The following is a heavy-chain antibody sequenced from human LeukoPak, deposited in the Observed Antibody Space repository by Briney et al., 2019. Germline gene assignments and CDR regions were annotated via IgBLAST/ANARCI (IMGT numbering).Heavy chain of an antibody. Sequence: GGSLRLSCSASGFTFSSSDMHWVRQAPGKGLEYVSVISSNGISTYYAGSVKGRFTISRDNSKNTLYLQMSSLRAEDTAVYYCVKGGQWLRASNDYWGHGTLVPVSS. V-gene: IGHV3-64D*06. CDR3: VKGGQWLRASNDY. CDR1: GFTFSSSD. CDR2: ISSNGIST. D-gene: IGHD6-19*01. J-gene: IGHJ4*01.